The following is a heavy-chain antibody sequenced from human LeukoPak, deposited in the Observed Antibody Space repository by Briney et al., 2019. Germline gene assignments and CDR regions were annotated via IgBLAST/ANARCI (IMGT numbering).Heavy chain of an antibody. Sequence: GGSLRLSCAASGFSVSRNYMTWVRQAPGKGLEWVSVIYSGGRTDYADPVKGRFTISRDSFKNTLYLQMNSLRAEDTAVYYCTRDVIRGTNLGYWGQGTLVTVSS. CDR2: IYSGGRT. CDR1: GFSVSRNY. J-gene: IGHJ4*02. V-gene: IGHV3-66*02. CDR3: TRDVIRGTNLGY. D-gene: IGHD3-10*01.